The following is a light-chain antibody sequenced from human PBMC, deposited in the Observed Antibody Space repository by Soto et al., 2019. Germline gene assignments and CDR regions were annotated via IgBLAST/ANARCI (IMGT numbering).Light chain of an antibody. CDR1: QSVSSY. Sequence: EIVLTQSPGTVSLSPGERATLSCRASQSVSSYLAWYQQKPGQAPRLLIYDASNRATGIPARFSGSGSGTDFTLTISSLEPEDFAVYYCQQRSNWPPSLTFGGGTKVDIK. CDR3: QQRSNWPPSLT. CDR2: DAS. V-gene: IGKV3-11*01. J-gene: IGKJ4*01.